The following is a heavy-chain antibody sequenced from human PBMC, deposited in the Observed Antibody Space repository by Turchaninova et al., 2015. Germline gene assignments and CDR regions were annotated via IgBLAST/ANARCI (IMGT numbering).Heavy chain of an antibody. CDR3: ARGYSSSSYYFDY. J-gene: IGHJ4*02. Sequence: QVQLQQWGAGLLKPSETLSLTCAVYGGSFSGYYWNWIRQPPGKGLEWMGEINHRGSTNYNPSLKSRVTISVDTSKNQFSLKLRSVTAADTAVYYCARGYSSSSYYFDYWGQGTLVTVSS. CDR1: GGSFSGYY. CDR2: INHRGST. D-gene: IGHD6-6*01. V-gene: IGHV4-34*01.